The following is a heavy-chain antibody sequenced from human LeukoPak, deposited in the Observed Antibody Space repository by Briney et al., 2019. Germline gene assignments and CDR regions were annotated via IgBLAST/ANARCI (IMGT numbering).Heavy chain of an antibody. V-gene: IGHV4-39*01. J-gene: IGHJ3*02. CDR2: MYYSGST. CDR1: GGSISSGSYS. CDR3: ARLRGARFNAFDI. D-gene: IGHD3-16*01. Sequence: SETLSLTCTVSGGSISSGSYSWGWIRQPPGKGLEWIGSMYYSGSTYYNPSLKSRVTISVDTSKNQFSMKLSSVTAADTAVYYCARLRGARFNAFDIWGQGTMVTVSS.